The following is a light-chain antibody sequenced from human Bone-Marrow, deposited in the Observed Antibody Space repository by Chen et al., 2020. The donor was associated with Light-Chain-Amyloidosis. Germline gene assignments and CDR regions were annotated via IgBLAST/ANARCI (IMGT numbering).Light chain of an antibody. J-gene: IGLJ2*01. CDR2: GKN. CDR3: NSRDSSGNLL. CDR1: SLRSYY. V-gene: IGLV3-19*01. Sequence: SSELTQDPAVSVALGQTVRITCQGDSLRSYYASWYQQKPGQAPVLVIYGKNNRPSGIPDRFSGSSSGNTASLTSTGAQAEDEADDYCNSRDSSGNLLFGGGTKLTVL.